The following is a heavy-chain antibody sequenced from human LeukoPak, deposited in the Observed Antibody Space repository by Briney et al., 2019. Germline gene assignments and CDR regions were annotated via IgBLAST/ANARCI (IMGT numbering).Heavy chain of an antibody. CDR3: ASSGSSWRKHFDY. V-gene: IGHV5-51*01. CDR2: TYPGDSDT. CDR1: GYSFTSYW. J-gene: IGHJ4*02. D-gene: IGHD6-13*01. Sequence: GESLKISCKGSGYSFTSYWIGWVRQMPGKGLEWMGITYPGDSDTRYSPSFQGQVTISADKSISTAYLQWSSLKASDTAMYYCASSGSSWRKHFDYWGQGTLVTVSS.